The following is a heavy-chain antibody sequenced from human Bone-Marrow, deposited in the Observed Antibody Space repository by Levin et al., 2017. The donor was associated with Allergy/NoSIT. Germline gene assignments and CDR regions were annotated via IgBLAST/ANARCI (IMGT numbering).Heavy chain of an antibody. CDR1: GGSISRSPYY. V-gene: IGHV4-39*07. D-gene: IGHD1-14*01. Sequence: SETLSLTCTVSGGSISRSPYYWVWIRQPPGKGLEWIGSIYYIGNTYYNPSLKSRATISVDTSKNLFSLKLSSVTAADTAVYYCAREGTPQSWDYWGQGSLVRVSS. CDR3: AREGTPQSWDY. J-gene: IGHJ4*02. CDR2: IYYIGNT.